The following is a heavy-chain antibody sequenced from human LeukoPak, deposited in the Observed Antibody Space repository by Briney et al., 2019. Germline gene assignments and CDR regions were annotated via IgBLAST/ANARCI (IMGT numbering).Heavy chain of an antibody. Sequence: GGSLRLSCAASGFTFSSYAMSWVRQAPGKGLEWVSAISGSGGSTYYADSVKGRFTISRDNSKNTLYLQMNSLRAEDTAVYYCAKSLRRVVVITTICDYWGQGTLVTVSS. CDR1: GFTFSSYA. D-gene: IGHD3-22*01. CDR3: AKSLRRVVVITTICDY. V-gene: IGHV3-23*01. CDR2: ISGSGGST. J-gene: IGHJ4*02.